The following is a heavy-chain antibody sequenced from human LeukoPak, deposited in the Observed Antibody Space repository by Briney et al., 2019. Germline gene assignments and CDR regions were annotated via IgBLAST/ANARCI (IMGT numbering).Heavy chain of an antibody. CDR2: IYTSGST. CDR3: ARELTELRFLEWLLYFRWFDP. CDR1: GGSISSYY. V-gene: IGHV4-4*07. D-gene: IGHD3-3*01. Sequence: SETLSLTCTVSGGSISSYYWSWIRQPAGKGLEWIGRIYTSGSTNYNPSLKGRVTMSVDTSKNQFSLKLSSVTAADTAVYYCARELTELRFLEWLLYFRWFDPWGQGTLVTVSS. J-gene: IGHJ5*02.